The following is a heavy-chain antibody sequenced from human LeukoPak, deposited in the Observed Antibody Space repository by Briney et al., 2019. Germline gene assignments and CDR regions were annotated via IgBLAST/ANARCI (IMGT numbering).Heavy chain of an antibody. CDR1: GYTFTSYD. D-gene: IGHD2/OR15-2a*01. V-gene: IGHV1-8*02. Sequence: ASVKVSCKASGYTFTSYDINWVRQATGQGLEWMGWMNPNSGNTGYAQKLQGRVTMTTDTSTSTAYMELRSLRSDDTAVYYCARIYGGRAGDAFDIWGQGTMVTVSS. CDR3: ARIYGGRAGDAFDI. CDR2: MNPNSGNT. J-gene: IGHJ3*02.